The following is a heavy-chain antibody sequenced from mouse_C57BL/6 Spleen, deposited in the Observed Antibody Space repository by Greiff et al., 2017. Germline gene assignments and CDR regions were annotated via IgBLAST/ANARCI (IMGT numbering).Heavy chain of an antibody. CDR1: GFSLSTFGMG. D-gene: IGHD1-1*01. J-gene: IGHJ3*01. CDR3: ARMDYYGSSSSAWFAY. V-gene: IGHV8-8*01. CDR2: IWWDDDK. Sequence: QVTLKESGPGILQPSQTLSLTCSFSGFSLSTFGMGVGWIRQPSGKGLEWLAHIWWDDDKYYNPALKSRLTISKDTSKNQVFLKIANVDTADTATYYCARMDYYGSSSSAWFAYWGQGTLVTVSA.